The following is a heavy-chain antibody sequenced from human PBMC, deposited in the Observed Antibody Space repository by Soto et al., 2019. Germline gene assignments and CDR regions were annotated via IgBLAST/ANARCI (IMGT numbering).Heavy chain of an antibody. V-gene: IGHV1-2*04. CDR1: GYTFTGYY. CDR3: ARGGSWGYCMSTSCQGGDFDY. D-gene: IGHD2-2*01. CDR2: INPNSGGT. J-gene: IGHJ4*01. Sequence: ASVKVSCKASGYTFTGYYMHWVRQAPGQGLERMGWINPNSGGTNYAQKFQGWVTMTRDTSISTAYMELSRLRSDDTAVYYCARGGSWGYCMSTSCQGGDFDYWG.